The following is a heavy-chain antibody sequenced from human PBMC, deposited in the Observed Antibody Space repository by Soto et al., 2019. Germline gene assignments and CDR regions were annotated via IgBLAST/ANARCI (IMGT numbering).Heavy chain of an antibody. CDR1: GFTFSSYG. V-gene: IGHV3-33*01. CDR3: ARDVRFLESLSTRGIDV. Sequence: GGSLRLSCAASGFTFSSYGMHWVRQAPGKGLEWVAVIWYDGSKKYYADSVKGRFTISRDNSKNTLYLQMNSLRAEDTAVYYCARDVRFLESLSTRGIDVWGQGATVTVYS. D-gene: IGHD3-3*01. CDR2: IWYDGSKK. J-gene: IGHJ6*02.